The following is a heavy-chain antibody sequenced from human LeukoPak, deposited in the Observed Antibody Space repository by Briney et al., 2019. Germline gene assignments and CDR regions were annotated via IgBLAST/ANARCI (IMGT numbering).Heavy chain of an antibody. V-gene: IGHV3-15*01. CDR2: IKSKTDGGTT. D-gene: IGHD3-22*01. CDR1: GFTFGNAW. CDR3: TTEMKTYYYDSSGYPVIRPFDY. J-gene: IGHJ4*02. Sequence: GGSLRLSCAASGFTFGNAWMTWVRQAPGKGLEWVGRIKSKTDGGTTDYAAPVKGRFTISRDDSKNTLYLQMNSLKTEDTAVYYCTTEMKTYYYDSSGYPVIRPFDYWGQGTLVTVSS.